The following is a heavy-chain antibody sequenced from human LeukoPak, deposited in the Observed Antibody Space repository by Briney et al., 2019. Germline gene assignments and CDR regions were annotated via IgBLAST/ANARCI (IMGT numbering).Heavy chain of an antibody. J-gene: IGHJ4*02. Sequence: SETLSLTCAVYGGSFSGYYWSWIRQPPGKGLEWIGEINHSGSTNYNPSLKSRVTISVDTSKNQFSLKLSSVTAADTAVYYCARGAKRITIFGVVINPTYYFDYWGQGTLVTVSS. V-gene: IGHV4-34*01. D-gene: IGHD3-3*01. CDR2: INHSGST. CDR3: ARGAKRITIFGVVINPTYYFDY. CDR1: GGSFSGYY.